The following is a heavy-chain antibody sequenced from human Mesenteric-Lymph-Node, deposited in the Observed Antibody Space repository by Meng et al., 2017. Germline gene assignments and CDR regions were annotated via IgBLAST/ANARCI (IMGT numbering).Heavy chain of an antibody. V-gene: IGHV4-4*01. D-gene: IGHD6-19*01. CDR1: GGSISSTTW. CDR2: IYHSGMT. CDR3: VRGLAVSVDID. J-gene: IGHJ4*02. Sequence: GSLRLSCAVSGGSISSTTWWSWVRQPPGKGVVWIGEIYHSGMTNYNPSLKSRVTISVDKSKNQFSLNLTSVTAADTAVYFCVRGLAVSVDIDWGQGTLVTVSS.